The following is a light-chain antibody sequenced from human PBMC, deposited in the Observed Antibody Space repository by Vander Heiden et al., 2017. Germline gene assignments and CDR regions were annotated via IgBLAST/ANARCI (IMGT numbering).Light chain of an antibody. V-gene: IGLV1-44*01. Sequence: QSLLTQPPSASGTPGQRVTISCSGSSSNIGRIAVNWYHQLPEAAPKLLIYSDNHRPSGVPDRFSGSRSGTSASLAISGLQSGDEADYYCATWDHSLNAWVFGGGTKLTVL. J-gene: IGLJ3*02. CDR2: SDN. CDR1: SSNIGRIA. CDR3: ATWDHSLNAWV.